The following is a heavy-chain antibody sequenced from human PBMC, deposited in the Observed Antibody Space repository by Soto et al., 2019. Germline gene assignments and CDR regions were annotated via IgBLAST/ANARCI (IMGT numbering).Heavy chain of an antibody. D-gene: IGHD3-10*01. Sequence: SETLSLTCTVSGGSISSYYWSWIRQPPGKGLEWIGYIYYSGSTNYNPSLKSRVTISVDTSKNQFSLKLSSVTAADTAVYYCAGSGYYGSGSYSWGQGTLVTVS. CDR3: AGSGYYGSGSYS. V-gene: IGHV4-59*08. CDR1: GGSISSYY. J-gene: IGHJ4*02. CDR2: IYYSGST.